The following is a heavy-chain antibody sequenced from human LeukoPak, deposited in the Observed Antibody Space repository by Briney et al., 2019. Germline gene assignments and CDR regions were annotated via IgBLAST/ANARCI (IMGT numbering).Heavy chain of an antibody. D-gene: IGHD2-21*02. CDR3: TANFDF. V-gene: IGHV3-74*01. CDR2: IASDGSST. Sequence: LGGSLRLSCAASGFTFISYWMNWVRQAPGKGLVWVSRIASDGSSTTYADSVKGRFTISRDNSKDTLYVQMNSLRAEDTAMYYCTANFDFWGQGTLVTVSS. CDR1: GFTFISYW. J-gene: IGHJ4*02.